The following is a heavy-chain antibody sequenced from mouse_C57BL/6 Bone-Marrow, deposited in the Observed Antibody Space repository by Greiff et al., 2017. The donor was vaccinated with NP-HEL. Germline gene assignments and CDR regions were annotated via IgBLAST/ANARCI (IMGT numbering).Heavy chain of an antibody. CDR3: ARERGDLSWLHCYAMDY. CDR1: GYTFTDYY. D-gene: IGHD2-3*01. J-gene: IGHJ4*01. Sequence: EVQLQQSGPELVKPGASVKIPCKASGYTFTDYYMDWVKQSHGKSLEWIGDINPNNGGTIYNQKFKGKATLTVDKSSSTAYMELRNLTSEGTACYYCARERGDLSWLHCYAMDYWGQGTSVTVSS. CDR2: INPNNGGT. V-gene: IGHV1-18*01.